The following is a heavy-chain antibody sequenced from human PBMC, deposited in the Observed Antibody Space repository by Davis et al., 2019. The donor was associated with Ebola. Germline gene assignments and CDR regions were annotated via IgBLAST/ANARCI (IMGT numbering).Heavy chain of an antibody. CDR2: ISGSGGNT. D-gene: IGHD1-7*01. V-gene: IGHV3-23*01. CDR1: GFTFSSYA. J-gene: IGHJ4*02. Sequence: GESLKISCAASGFTFSSYAMSWVRQAPGKGLEWVSAISGSGGNTYYADSVKGRFTISRDNSKNTLYLQMNSLRAEDTAVYYCAKIQGGTTCFDYWGQGTLVTVSS. CDR3: AKIQGGTTCFDY.